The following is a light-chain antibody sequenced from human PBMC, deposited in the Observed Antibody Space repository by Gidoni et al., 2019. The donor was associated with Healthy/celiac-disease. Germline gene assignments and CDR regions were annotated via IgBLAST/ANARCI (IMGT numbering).Light chain of an antibody. CDR2: DDS. CDR1: NIGSKS. CDR3: QVWDSSSDHPV. V-gene: IGLV3-21*03. J-gene: IGLJ3*02. Sequence: SYVLTQQPSGQVAPGKTARITCGGNNIGSKSVHWYQQKPGKAPVLVVYDDSDRPSGIPERFSGSNSGNTATLTISRVEAGDEADYYCQVWDSSSDHPVFGGGTKLTVL.